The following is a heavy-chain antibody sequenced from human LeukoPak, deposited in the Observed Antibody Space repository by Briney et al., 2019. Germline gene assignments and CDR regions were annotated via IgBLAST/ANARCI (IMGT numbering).Heavy chain of an antibody. CDR2: IYYSGST. CDR3: ARALNWNYDY. CDR1: GGSISSHY. D-gene: IGHD1-7*01. V-gene: IGHV4-59*11. Sequence: SETLSLTCTVSGGSISSHYWSWIRQPPGKGLEWIGYIYYSGSTNYNPSLKSRVTISVDTSKNQFSLKLSSVTAADTAVYYCARALNWNYDYWGQGTLVTVSS. J-gene: IGHJ4*02.